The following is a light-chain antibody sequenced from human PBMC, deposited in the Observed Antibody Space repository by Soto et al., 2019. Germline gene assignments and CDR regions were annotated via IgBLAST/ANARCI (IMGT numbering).Light chain of an antibody. V-gene: IGLV2-14*01. Sequence: QSVLTQPASVSGSPGQSITISCTGTSSDVGGYNFVSWYQQHPGKAPKLMIYEVSNRPSGVSNRFSGSKSGNTASLTISGLQAEDEADYYCNSYTISATLVFGGGTKLTV. CDR2: EVS. CDR1: SSDVGGYNF. J-gene: IGLJ3*02. CDR3: NSYTISATLV.